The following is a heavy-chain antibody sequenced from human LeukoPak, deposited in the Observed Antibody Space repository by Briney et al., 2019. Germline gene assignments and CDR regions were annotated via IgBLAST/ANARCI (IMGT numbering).Heavy chain of an antibody. CDR2: IYSGGST. V-gene: IGHV3-66*01. CDR1: GFTVSNNY. J-gene: IGHJ3*02. CDR3: AREQRELPGDAFDI. D-gene: IGHD1-26*01. Sequence: GGSLRLSCAAYGFTVSNNYMSWVRQAPGKGLEWVSVIYSGGSTYYADSVKGRFTISRDNSKNTLYLQMNSLRAEDTAVYYYAREQRELPGDAFDIWGQGTMVTVSS.